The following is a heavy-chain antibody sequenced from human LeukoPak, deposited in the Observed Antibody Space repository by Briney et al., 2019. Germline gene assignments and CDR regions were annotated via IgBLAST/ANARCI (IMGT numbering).Heavy chain of an antibody. CDR3: ARVQSGSDAFDI. CDR2: ISTDGSNR. J-gene: IGHJ3*02. Sequence: GGSLRLSCAASGYAFSSYAMHWVRQAPGKGPEWVAAISTDGSNRFYADSVKGRFTFSRDNSKNTLYLQMNSLIVEDTATYYCARVQSGSDAFDIWGQGRMVTVSS. V-gene: IGHV3-30-3*01. CDR1: GYAFSSYA.